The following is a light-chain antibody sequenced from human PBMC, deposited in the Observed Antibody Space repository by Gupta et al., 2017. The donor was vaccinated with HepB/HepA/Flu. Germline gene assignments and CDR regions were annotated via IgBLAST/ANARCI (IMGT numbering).Light chain of an antibody. J-gene: IGKJ4*01. Sequence: DLQMTQSPSSLSASVGDRVTIICRASQSISSYLNWYQRKPVKAPKLLIYAASSLQSGVPSRFSGSGSGTDFTLTISSLQPEDFVTYYCQQSYSTPLTFGGGTKVEIK. CDR2: AAS. V-gene: IGKV1-39*01. CDR1: QSISSY. CDR3: QQSYSTPLT.